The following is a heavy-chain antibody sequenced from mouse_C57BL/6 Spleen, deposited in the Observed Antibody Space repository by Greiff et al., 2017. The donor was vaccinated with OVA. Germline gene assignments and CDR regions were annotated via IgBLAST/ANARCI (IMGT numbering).Heavy chain of an antibody. J-gene: IGHJ4*01. D-gene: IGHD1-1*01. V-gene: IGHV2-6-1*01. Sequence: QVHVKQSGPGLVAPSQSLSITCTVSGFSLTSYGVHWVRQPPGKGLEWLVVIWSDGSTTYNSALKSRLSISKDNSKSQVFLKMNSLQTDDTAMYYCARHYYGNYYAMDYWGQGTSVTVSS. CDR2: IWSDGST. CDR3: ARHYYGNYYAMDY. CDR1: GFSLTSYG.